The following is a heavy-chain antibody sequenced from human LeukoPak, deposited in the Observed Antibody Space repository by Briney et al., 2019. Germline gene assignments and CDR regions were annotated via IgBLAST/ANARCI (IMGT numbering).Heavy chain of an antibody. D-gene: IGHD1-1*01. CDR2: ISGSGGST. CDR3: ARDQLGAVLYFDY. J-gene: IGHJ4*02. V-gene: IGHV3-23*01. CDR1: GFTFSSYG. Sequence: GGSLRLSCAASGFTFSSYGMSWVRQAPGKGLEWVSAISGSGGSTYYADSVKGRFTISRDNSKNPLYLQMNSLRVEDTAVYYCARDQLGAVLYFDYWGQGALVTVSS.